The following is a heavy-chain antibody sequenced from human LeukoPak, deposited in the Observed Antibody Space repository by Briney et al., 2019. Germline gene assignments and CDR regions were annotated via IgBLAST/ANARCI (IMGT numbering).Heavy chain of an antibody. J-gene: IGHJ6*02. V-gene: IGHV1-69*04. CDR1: GYTFTSYG. Sequence: ASVKVSCKASGYTFTSYGISWVRQAPGQGLEWMGRIIPILGIANYAQKFQGRVTITADKSTSTAYMELSSLRSEDTAVYCCASSLRPDVWGQGTTVTVSS. CDR2: IIPILGIA. CDR3: ASSLRPDV.